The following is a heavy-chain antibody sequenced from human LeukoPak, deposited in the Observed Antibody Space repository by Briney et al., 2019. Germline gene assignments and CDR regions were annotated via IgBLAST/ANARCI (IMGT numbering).Heavy chain of an antibody. D-gene: IGHD5/OR15-5a*01. J-gene: IGHJ2*01. CDR2: IYYSGST. V-gene: IGHV4-30-4*01. Sequence: SQTLSLTCTVSGGSISSGDYYWSWIRQPPGKGLEWIGYIYYSGSTYYNPSLKSRVTISVDTPKNQFSLKLSSVTAADTAVYYCARHDPVSRIYFDLWGRGTLVTVSS. CDR3: ARHDPVSRIYFDL. CDR1: GGSISSGDYY.